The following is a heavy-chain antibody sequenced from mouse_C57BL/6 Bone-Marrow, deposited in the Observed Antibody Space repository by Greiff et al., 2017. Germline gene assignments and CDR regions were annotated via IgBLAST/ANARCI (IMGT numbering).Heavy chain of an antibody. J-gene: IGHJ4*01. D-gene: IGHD2-3*01. CDR3: GRRGWLLFYAMDY. CDR2: ISNGGGST. V-gene: IGHV5-12*01. Sequence: EVNVVESGGGLVQPGGSLKLSCAASGFTFSDYYMYWVRQTPEKRLEWVAYISNGGGSTYYPDTVKGRFTISRDNSKNTLYLQMSRLKSEDTAMYYCGRRGWLLFYAMDYWGQGTSVTVSS. CDR1: GFTFSDYY.